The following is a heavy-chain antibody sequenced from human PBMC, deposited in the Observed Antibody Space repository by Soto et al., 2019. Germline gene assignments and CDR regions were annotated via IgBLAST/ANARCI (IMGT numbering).Heavy chain of an antibody. CDR1: GGSISSGGYY. D-gene: IGHD4-17*01. Sequence: SETLSLTCTVSGGSISSGGYYWSWIRQHPGKGLEWIGYIYYSGSTYYNPSLKSRVTISVDTSKNQFSLKLSSVTAADTAVYYCARDHAADYGDYVRFDYWGQGTLVTVSS. J-gene: IGHJ4*02. V-gene: IGHV4-31*03. CDR3: ARDHAADYGDYVRFDY. CDR2: IYYSGST.